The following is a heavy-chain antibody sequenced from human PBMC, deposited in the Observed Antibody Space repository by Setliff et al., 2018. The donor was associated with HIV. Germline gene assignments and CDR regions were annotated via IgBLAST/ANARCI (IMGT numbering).Heavy chain of an antibody. CDR2: IKQDGSDM. CDR3: ATQTGFYNSHWYDY. Sequence: PGGSLRLSCTASGFPFSSFGMNWLGRAPGRGLEWVANIKQDGSDMHYIESVKGRFTIFRDNAKNSVFLQMNSMRAEDTGVYYCATQTGFYNSHWYDYWGQGTMVTVSS. V-gene: IGHV3-7*01. J-gene: IGHJ4*02. CDR1: GFPFSSFG. D-gene: IGHD6-13*01.